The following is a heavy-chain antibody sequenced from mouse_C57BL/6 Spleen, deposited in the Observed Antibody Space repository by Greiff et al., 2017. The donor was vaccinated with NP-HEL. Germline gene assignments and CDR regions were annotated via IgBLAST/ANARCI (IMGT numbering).Heavy chain of an antibody. CDR2: ISSGGDYI. CDR3: TRDRDSNYPYYFDY. CDR1: GFTFSSYA. Sequence: EVQRVESGEGLVKPGGSLKLSCAASGFTFSSYAMSWVRQTPEKRLEWVAYISSGGDYIYYADTVKGRFTISRDNARNTLYLQMSSLKSEDTAMYYCTRDRDSNYPYYFDYWGQGTTLTVSS. V-gene: IGHV5-9-1*02. D-gene: IGHD2-5*01. J-gene: IGHJ2*01.